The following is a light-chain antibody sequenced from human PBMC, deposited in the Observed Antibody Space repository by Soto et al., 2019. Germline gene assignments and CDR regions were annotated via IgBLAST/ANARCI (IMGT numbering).Light chain of an antibody. J-gene: IGLJ1*01. CDR3: SSYTSSSTLYV. Sequence: QSALTQPASVSGSPGQSITISCTGTSSDVGGYNYVSWYQQHPGKAPKLMIFDVSNRPSGVSNRFSGSKSGNTASLTISGLQAEDEADYYCSSYTSSSTLYVCGTGTKLNVL. V-gene: IGLV2-14*01. CDR1: SSDVGGYNY. CDR2: DVS.